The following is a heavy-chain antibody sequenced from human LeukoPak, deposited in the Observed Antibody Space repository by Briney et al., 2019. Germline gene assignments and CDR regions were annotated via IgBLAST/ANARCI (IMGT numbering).Heavy chain of an antibody. CDR3: ARDSGRFDVFDI. Sequence: RGSLRLSCAASGFTVSTNYMSWVRQAPGKGLEWVSVIYSDGRTYYADSVKGRFTISRDNSKNTLYLQMSSLRAEDTAVYYCARDSGRFDVFDIWGQGTMVTVSS. V-gene: IGHV3-53*01. CDR2: IYSDGRT. CDR1: GFTVSTNY. J-gene: IGHJ3*02. D-gene: IGHD3-10*01.